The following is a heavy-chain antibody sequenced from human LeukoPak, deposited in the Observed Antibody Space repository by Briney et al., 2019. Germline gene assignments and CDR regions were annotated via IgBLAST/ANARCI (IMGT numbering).Heavy chain of an antibody. CDR1: GGSVSSGDYW. V-gene: IGHV4-30-4*01. CDR3: ARNTRTGTTQFYF. J-gene: IGHJ4*02. CDR2: IYHSGTT. D-gene: IGHD1-1*01. Sequence: SETLSLTCTVSGGSVSSGDYWWSWIRQPPGKGLEWLGYIYHSGTTYYNPSLKSRLTISGDTSKNQFSLRLTSVTAADTAVYYCARNTRTGTTQFYFWGQGTLVTVSS.